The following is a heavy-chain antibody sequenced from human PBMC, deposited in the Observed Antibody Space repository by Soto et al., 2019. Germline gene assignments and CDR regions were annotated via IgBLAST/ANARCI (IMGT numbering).Heavy chain of an antibody. CDR1: GFTVSSNY. V-gene: IGHV3-53*01. CDR2: IYSGGST. J-gene: IGHJ6*02. Sequence: GGSLRLSCAASGFTVSSNYMSWVRQAPGKGLEWVSVIYSGGSTYYADSVKGRFTISRDNSKNTLYLQMNSLRAEDTAVYYCARDTQPYSYGMDVWGQGTTVTVSS. CDR3: ARDTQPYSYGMDV. D-gene: IGHD2-15*01.